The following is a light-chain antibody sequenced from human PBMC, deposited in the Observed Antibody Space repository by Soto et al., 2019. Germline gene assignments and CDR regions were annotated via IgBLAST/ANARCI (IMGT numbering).Light chain of an antibody. CDR1: QSVSRN. CDR2: GTS. CDR3: QQYNNWPLT. Sequence: EIVMPQSSVTLSVSPGERATLSCRASQSVSRNLAWYQQKPGQTPRLLIYGTSTRATGIPARFSGSGSGTEFSLTISRLQSEDFAVYYCQQYNNWPLTFGGGTKV. V-gene: IGKV3-15*01. J-gene: IGKJ4*01.